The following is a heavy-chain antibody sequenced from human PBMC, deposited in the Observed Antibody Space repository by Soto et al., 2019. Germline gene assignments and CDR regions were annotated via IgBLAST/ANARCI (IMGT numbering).Heavy chain of an antibody. CDR3: ARGMVSLIGGGMDV. CDR1: GFTFSSYD. Sequence: EVQLVESGGGLVQPGGSLRLSCAASGFTFSSYDMHWVRQATGKGLEWVSAIGTAGDPYYPGSVKGRFTISRENAKNSLYLQMNRLRAGDTAVYYCARGMVSLIGGGMDVWGQGTTVTVSS. V-gene: IGHV3-13*05. J-gene: IGHJ6*02. D-gene: IGHD5-18*01. CDR2: IGTAGDP.